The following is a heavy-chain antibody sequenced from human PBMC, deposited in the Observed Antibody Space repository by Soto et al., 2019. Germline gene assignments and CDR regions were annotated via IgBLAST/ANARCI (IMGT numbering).Heavy chain of an antibody. CDR3: VRGTRVCNSVSGYTPQGSCSCGMDV. CDR1: GVSFSKNS. J-gene: IGHJ6*02. Sequence: QVQVAQSGAEVKKPGASVKVSCKTSGVSFSKNSISWVRQAPGQGLEWMGESIPMFGRPNYAQKIRARATIHADASTGTASMDLSELRSDVTAMYYCVRGTRVCNSVSGYTPQGSCSCGMDVWGQGTTVTVSS. V-gene: IGHV1-69*01. CDR2: SIPMFGRP. D-gene: IGHD5-12*01.